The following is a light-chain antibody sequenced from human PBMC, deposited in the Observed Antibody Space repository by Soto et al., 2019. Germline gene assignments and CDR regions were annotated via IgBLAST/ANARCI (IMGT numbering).Light chain of an antibody. CDR3: QSYDKRLTAYV. Sequence: QSVLTQPPSVSGAPGQRVTISCSVTSSSIGAGGEVHWYHQLPGTAPKLVVSGNGNRPSGVPDRLSASKSDTSASLAITGLQAEDEGHYYCQSYDKRLTAYVFGTGTKVTVL. CDR1: SSSIGAGGE. V-gene: IGLV1-40*01. CDR2: GNG. J-gene: IGLJ1*01.